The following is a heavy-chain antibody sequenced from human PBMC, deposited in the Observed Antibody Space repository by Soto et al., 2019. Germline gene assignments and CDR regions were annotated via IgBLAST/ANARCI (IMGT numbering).Heavy chain of an antibody. CDR1: GGSISSGGYS. CDR3: AGGIAARPLGY. CDR2: IYHSGST. Sequence: QLQLQESGSGLVKPSQTLSLTCAVSGGSISSGGYSWSWIRQPPGKGLEWIGYIYHSGSTYYNPSLKSRVTISVDRSKNLFSLKLSSVTAADMSVYYCAGGIAARPLGYWGQGTLVTVSS. J-gene: IGHJ4*02. V-gene: IGHV4-30-2*01. D-gene: IGHD6-6*01.